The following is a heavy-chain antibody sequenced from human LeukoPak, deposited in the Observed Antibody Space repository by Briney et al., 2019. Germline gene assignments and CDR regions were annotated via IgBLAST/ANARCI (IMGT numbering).Heavy chain of an antibody. J-gene: IGHJ6*02. D-gene: IGHD6-19*01. V-gene: IGHV1-8*02. Sequence: ASVKVSCKASGYNATSIYMHWVRQATGQGLEWMGWMNPNSGNTGYAQKFQGRVTMTRNTSISTAYMELSSLRSEDTAVYYCARVAVAGMHYYYYYGMDVWGQGTTVTVSS. CDR3: ARVAVAGMHYYYYYGMDV. CDR1: GYNATSIY. CDR2: MNPNSGNT.